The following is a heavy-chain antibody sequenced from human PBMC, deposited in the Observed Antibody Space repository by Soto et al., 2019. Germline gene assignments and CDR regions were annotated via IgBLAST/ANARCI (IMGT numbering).Heavy chain of an antibody. V-gene: IGHV1-2*04. CDR2: INPNSGVT. J-gene: IGHJ4*02. D-gene: IGHD6-19*01. Sequence: ASVKVSCKAAGYSFTGFYLHWMRQAPGQGLEWMGWINPNSGVTKYAEKFQGWVAMTRDTSISTAYMELSRLRSDDTAVYYCARGLTRASSGGKFAYWGEGTLVPVSS. CDR1: GYSFTGFY. CDR3: ARGLTRASSGGKFAY.